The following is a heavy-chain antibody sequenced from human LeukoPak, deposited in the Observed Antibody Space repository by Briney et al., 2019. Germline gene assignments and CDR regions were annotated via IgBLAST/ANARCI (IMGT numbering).Heavy chain of an antibody. CDR3: AKDWEAYCSGDCYSAFDY. D-gene: IGHD2-21*01. J-gene: IGHJ4*02. Sequence: PGGSLRLSCAASEFTFSSYGMHWVRQAPGKGLEWVAFIRYDGSNKYYADSVRGRFTISRDNSKDMVYLQMNSLRAEDTAVYYCAKDWEAYCSGDCYSAFDYWGQGTLVAVSS. CDR1: EFTFSSYG. V-gene: IGHV3-30*02. CDR2: IRYDGSNK.